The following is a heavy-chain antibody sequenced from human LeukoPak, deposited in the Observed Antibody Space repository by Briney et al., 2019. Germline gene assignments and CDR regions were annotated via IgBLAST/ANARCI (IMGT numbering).Heavy chain of an antibody. CDR2: ISSSSSYI. D-gene: IGHD3-22*01. CDR1: GFTFSSYS. CDR3: ARDGSYDSSGYDY. Sequence: PGGSLRLSCAASGFTFSSYSMNWVRQAPGKGLEWVSSISSSSSYIYYADSVKGRFTISRDNAKNSLYLQMNSLRAEDTAVYYCARDGSYDSSGYDYWGQGTLVTVSS. V-gene: IGHV3-21*01. J-gene: IGHJ4*02.